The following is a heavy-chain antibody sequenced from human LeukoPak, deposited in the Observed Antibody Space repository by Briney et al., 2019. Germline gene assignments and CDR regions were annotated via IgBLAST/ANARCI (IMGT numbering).Heavy chain of an antibody. CDR3: AKEGCGGDCHYYYYGMDV. Sequence: GGSLRLSCAASGFTFSSYAMSWARQAPGKGLEWVSAISGSGGSTYYADSVKGRFTISRDNSKNTLYLQMNSLRAEDTAVYYCAKEGCGGDCHYYYYGMDVWGQGTTVTVSS. CDR1: GFTFSSYA. D-gene: IGHD2-21*02. J-gene: IGHJ6*02. CDR2: ISGSGGST. V-gene: IGHV3-23*01.